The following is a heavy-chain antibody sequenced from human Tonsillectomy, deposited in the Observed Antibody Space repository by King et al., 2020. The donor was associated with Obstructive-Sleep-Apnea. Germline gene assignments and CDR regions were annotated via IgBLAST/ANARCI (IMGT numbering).Heavy chain of an antibody. CDR2: IRQDGSEK. CDR3: ARDLLYSSSGHAFDI. D-gene: IGHD6-13*01. Sequence: VQLVESGGGLVQPGGSLRLSCAASVFTFSSYWMSWVRQAPGKGLEWVANIRQDGSEKYYVDSVKGRFTISRDNAKNSLDLQMNSLRAEDTAVYYCARDLLYSSSGHAFDIWGQGTLVTVSP. CDR1: VFTFSSYW. V-gene: IGHV3-7*01. J-gene: IGHJ3*02.